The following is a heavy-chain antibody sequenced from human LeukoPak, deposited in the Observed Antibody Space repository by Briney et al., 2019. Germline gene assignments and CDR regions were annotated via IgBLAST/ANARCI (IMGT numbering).Heavy chain of an antibody. CDR3: ARDLWDATGY. CDR1: GFRKTY. D-gene: IGHD3-3*01. Sequence: GSLRLSCVASGFRKTYTSLVRQAPGNGLEWVSAIYSGDSTDYADSVRGRFTISRDISKNTVYLQMNSLRPEDTAVYYCARDLWDATGYWGQGTLVTV. J-gene: IGHJ4*02. V-gene: IGHV3-66*02. CDR2: IYSGDST.